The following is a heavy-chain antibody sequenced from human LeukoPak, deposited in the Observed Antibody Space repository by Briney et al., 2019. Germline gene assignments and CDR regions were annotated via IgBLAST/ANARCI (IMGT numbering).Heavy chain of an antibody. CDR1: GFTFSSYS. V-gene: IGHV3-48*01. CDR3: AKVMGEWLPLLFDY. CDR2: ITSSSSST. Sequence: GGSLRLSCAAFGFTFSSYSMNRVRQAPGKGLEWVSYITSSSSSTYYADSVKGRFTISRDNSKNTLYLQMNSLRAEDTAVYYCAKVMGEWLPLLFDYWGQGTLVTVSS. D-gene: IGHD6-19*01. J-gene: IGHJ4*02.